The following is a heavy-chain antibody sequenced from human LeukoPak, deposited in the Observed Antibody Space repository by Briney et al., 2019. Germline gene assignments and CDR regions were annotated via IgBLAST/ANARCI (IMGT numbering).Heavy chain of an antibody. J-gene: IGHJ4*02. CDR3: ARHSYSRDRITNFDY. CDR1: GYSFTSYW. CDR2: IYPGDSDT. V-gene: IGHV5-51*01. Sequence: GESLKISCKGSGYSFTSYWIGWVRQMPGKGLEWMGIIYPGDSDTRYSPSFEGQVTISADKSISTAYPQWSSLKASDTAMYYCARHSYSRDRITNFDYWGQGTLVTVSS. D-gene: IGHD1-14*01.